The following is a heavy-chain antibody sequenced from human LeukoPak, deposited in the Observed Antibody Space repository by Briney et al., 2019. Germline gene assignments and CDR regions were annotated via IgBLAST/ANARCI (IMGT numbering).Heavy chain of an antibody. CDR3: ARDNKYYDGVGISGGGNWFDP. J-gene: IGHJ5*02. CDR1: GFIFSSYA. D-gene: IGHD3-22*01. V-gene: IGHV3-30-3*01. Sequence: PGGSLRLSCAASGFIFSSYAMHWVRRAPGKGLEWVAVISYDGSNKYYADSVKGRFTISRDNSKNTLYLQMNSLRAEDTAVYYCARDNKYYDGVGISGGGNWFDPWGQGTLVTVSS. CDR2: ISYDGSNK.